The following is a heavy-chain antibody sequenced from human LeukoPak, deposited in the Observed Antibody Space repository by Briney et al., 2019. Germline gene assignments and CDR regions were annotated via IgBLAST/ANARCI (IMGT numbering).Heavy chain of an antibody. CDR3: ARTGYETGY. Sequence: PSETLSLTCAVYGGSFSGYYWSWIRQPPGKGLEWIGEINHSGSTNYNPSLKSRVTISVDTSKNQFSLKLSPVTAADTAVYYCARTGYETGYWGQGTLVTVSS. V-gene: IGHV4-34*01. CDR1: GGSFSGYY. J-gene: IGHJ4*02. D-gene: IGHD3-16*01. CDR2: INHSGST.